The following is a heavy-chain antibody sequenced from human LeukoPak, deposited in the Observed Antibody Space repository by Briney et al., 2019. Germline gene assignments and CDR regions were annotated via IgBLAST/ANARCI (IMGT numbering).Heavy chain of an antibody. V-gene: IGHV4-30-2*01. D-gene: IGHD3-9*01. J-gene: IGHJ5*02. CDR3: ARDFEETSLPNWFDP. CDR2: IYHSGST. Sequence: PSQTLSLTCTVSGGSISSGGYYWSWIRQPPGKGLEWIGYIYHSGSTYYNPSLESRVSVSLDTSRNQFSLKLTSVTAADTAVYYCARDFEETSLPNWFDPWGQGTLVIVSS. CDR1: GGSISSGGYY.